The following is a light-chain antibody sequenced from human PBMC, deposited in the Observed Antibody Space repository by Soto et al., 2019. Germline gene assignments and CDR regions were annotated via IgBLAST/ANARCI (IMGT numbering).Light chain of an antibody. V-gene: IGKV1-39*01. CDR1: QVIRND. CDR3: QQSYTTPPIT. CDR2: AAP. J-gene: IGKJ5*01. Sequence: IQIAHTPASLSASVGDRGTITCRAGQVIRNDVDWFQQKPGKAPKLLIYAAPSLQSGVPSRFSGSGSGTAFTLTISDLQPEDFAPYYCQQSYTTPPITFGLGTRLEIK.